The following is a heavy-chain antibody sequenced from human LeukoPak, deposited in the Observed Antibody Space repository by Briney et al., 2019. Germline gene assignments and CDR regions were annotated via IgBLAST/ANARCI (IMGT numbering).Heavy chain of an antibody. CDR2: IIPIFGTA. D-gene: IGHD6-6*01. Sequence: SVKVSCKASGGTFSSYAISWVRQAPGQGLECMGGIIPIFGTANYAQKFQGRVTITADKSTSTAYMELSSLRSEDTAVYYCARVRAARLYYYYYMDVWGKGTTVTVSS. J-gene: IGHJ6*03. V-gene: IGHV1-69*06. CDR1: GGTFSSYA. CDR3: ARVRAARLYYYYYMDV.